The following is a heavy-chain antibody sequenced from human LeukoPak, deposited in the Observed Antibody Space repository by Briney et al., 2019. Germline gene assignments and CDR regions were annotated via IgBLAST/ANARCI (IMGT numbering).Heavy chain of an antibody. D-gene: IGHD6-13*01. Sequence: GGSLRLSCVVSGFTFSSYDMHWVRQATGKGLEWVSAIGTAGDTYYPGSVKGRFTISRENAKNSLYLQMNSLRAGDTAVYYCAREAYSSSWYMDLGMDVWGQGTTVTVSS. J-gene: IGHJ6*02. CDR3: AREAYSSSWYMDLGMDV. CDR2: IGTAGDT. CDR1: GFTFSSYD. V-gene: IGHV3-13*04.